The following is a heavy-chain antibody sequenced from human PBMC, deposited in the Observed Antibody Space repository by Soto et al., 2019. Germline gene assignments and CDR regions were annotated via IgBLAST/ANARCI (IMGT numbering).Heavy chain of an antibody. CDR1: GYSISSGYY. J-gene: IGHJ5*02. CDR2: IYHSGST. V-gene: IGHV4-38-2*01. D-gene: IGHD3-10*01. Sequence: SETLSLTCAVSGYSISSGYYWGWIRQPPGKGLEWIGSIYHSGSTYYNPSLKSRVTISVDTSKNQFSLKLSSVTAADTAVYYCARGHELLWFGELLYESFRFDPWGQGTLVTVSS. CDR3: ARGHELLWFGELLYESFRFDP.